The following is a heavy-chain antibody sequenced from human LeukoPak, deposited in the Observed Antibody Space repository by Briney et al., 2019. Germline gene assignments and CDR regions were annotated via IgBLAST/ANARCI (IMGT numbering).Heavy chain of an antibody. J-gene: IGHJ3*02. CDR1: GYTLTELS. CDR3: AGAPGPKDAFDI. Sequence: SVKVSCKVSGYTLTELSMHWVRQAPGQGLEWMGGIIPIFGTANYAQKFQGRVTITTDESTSTAYMELSSLRSEDTAVYYCAGAPGPKDAFDIWGQGTMVTVSS. CDR2: IIPIFGTA. V-gene: IGHV1-69*05.